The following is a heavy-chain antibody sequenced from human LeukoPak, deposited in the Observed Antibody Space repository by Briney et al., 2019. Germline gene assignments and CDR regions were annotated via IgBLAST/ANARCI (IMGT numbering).Heavy chain of an antibody. CDR3: ARDRWGRNYYDSSGYPGDY. V-gene: IGHV3-66*01. D-gene: IGHD3-22*01. J-gene: IGHJ4*02. Sequence: GGSLRLSCAASGFTVSSNYMSWVRQAPGKGLEWVSVIYSGGSTYYADSVKGRFTIFRDNSKNTLYLQMNSLRAEDTAVYYCARDRWGRNYYDSSGYPGDYWGQGTLVTVSS. CDR2: IYSGGST. CDR1: GFTVSSNY.